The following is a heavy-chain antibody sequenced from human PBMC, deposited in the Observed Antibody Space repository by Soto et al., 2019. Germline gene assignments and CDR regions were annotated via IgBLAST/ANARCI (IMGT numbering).Heavy chain of an antibody. CDR3: ARGKMEMATIPIYFDY. D-gene: IGHD5-12*01. Sequence: SETLSLTCTVSGGSISSGGYYWSWIRQHPGKGLEWIGYIYYSGSTYYNPSLKSRVTISVDTSKNQFSLKLSSVTAADTAVYYCARGKMEMATIPIYFDYWGQGTLVTVSS. CDR1: GGSISSGGYY. CDR2: IYYSGST. J-gene: IGHJ4*02. V-gene: IGHV4-31*03.